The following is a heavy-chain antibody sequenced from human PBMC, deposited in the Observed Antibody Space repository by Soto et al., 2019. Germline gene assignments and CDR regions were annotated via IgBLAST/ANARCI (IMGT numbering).Heavy chain of an antibody. CDR1: GGSFSGYS. Sequence: QVQLQQWGAGLLKPSETLSLTCDVYGGSFSGYSWTWIRQSPGKGLEWIGQINHSGSTTYNPSLTSRVTISLATSKIQFFLGLGSVTAADTAVYYCARGLFSENFYSGGWYYFDYWGQGTLVTVSS. D-gene: IGHD1-26*01. J-gene: IGHJ4*02. CDR2: INHSGST. V-gene: IGHV4-34*01. CDR3: ARGLFSENFYSGGWYYFDY.